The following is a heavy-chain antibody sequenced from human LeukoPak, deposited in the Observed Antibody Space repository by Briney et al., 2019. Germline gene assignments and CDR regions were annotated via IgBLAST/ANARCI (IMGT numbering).Heavy chain of an antibody. V-gene: IGHV3-7*03. CDR1: GFALSTYW. Sequence: GGSLRLSCEASGFALSTYWMSWVRQAPGKGLEWVANIKQDGSEKYYVDSVKGRFTISRDNAKNSLYLQMNSLRAEDTAVYYCAREKFLEWYAVAGTFGYFDYWGQGTLVTVSS. CDR3: AREKFLEWYAVAGTFGYFDY. D-gene: IGHD6-19*01. CDR2: IKQDGSEK. J-gene: IGHJ4*02.